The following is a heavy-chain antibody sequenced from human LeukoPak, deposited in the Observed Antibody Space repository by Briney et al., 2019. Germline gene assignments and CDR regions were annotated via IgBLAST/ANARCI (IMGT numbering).Heavy chain of an antibody. CDR2: ISSSSSYI. D-gene: IGHD2-21*02. CDR3: ARGPSVTGI. Sequence: GGSLRLSCAASGFTFSSYSMNWVRQAPGKGLEWVSSISSSSSYIYYADSVKGRFTISRDNSKNILSLHMDSLRLEDTAVYYCARGPSVTGIWGQGTLVIVAS. J-gene: IGHJ4*02. V-gene: IGHV3-21*01. CDR1: GFTFSSYS.